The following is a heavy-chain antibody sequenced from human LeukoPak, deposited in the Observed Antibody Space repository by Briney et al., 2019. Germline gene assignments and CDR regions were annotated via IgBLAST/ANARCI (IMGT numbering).Heavy chain of an antibody. D-gene: IGHD3-10*01. Sequence: GGSLRLSCAASGFTVSNNYMSWVRQAPGKGLEWVSIIYSGGTTYYADSVKGRFTISRDNSKNTQYLQMNSLRAEDTAVYYCARRLGGSGSYWHFDSWGQGTLVTVSS. V-gene: IGHV3-66*01. CDR2: IYSGGTT. CDR3: ARRLGGSGSYWHFDS. CDR1: GFTVSNNY. J-gene: IGHJ4*02.